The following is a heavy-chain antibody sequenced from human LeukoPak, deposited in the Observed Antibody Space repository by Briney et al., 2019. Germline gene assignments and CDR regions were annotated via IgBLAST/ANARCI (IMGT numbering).Heavy chain of an antibody. V-gene: IGHV1-69*05. CDR3: AGHFRGQQLVLPDY. D-gene: IGHD6-13*01. CDR2: IIPIFGTA. Sequence: SVKVSCKTSGGTFSSYAISWVRQAPGQGLEWMGRIIPIFGTANYAQKFQGGVTITTDESTSTAYMELSSLRSEDTAVYYCAGHFRGQQLVLPDYWGQGTLVTVSS. J-gene: IGHJ4*02. CDR1: GGTFSSYA.